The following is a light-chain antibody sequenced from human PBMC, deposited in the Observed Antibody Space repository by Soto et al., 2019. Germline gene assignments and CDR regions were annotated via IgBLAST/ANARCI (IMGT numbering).Light chain of an antibody. CDR3: QQANGLSPLT. CDR2: AAS. V-gene: IGKV1-12*01. Sequence: DIQMTQSPSSVSASVGDRVTISCRASQPVSNWLAWYQQKPGKAPKLLIYAASKLQVGVPSRFSGSRSGTEFTLSISSLRPEDFAPYYCQQANGLSPLTFGGGTTVEIK. CDR1: QPVSNW. J-gene: IGKJ4*01.